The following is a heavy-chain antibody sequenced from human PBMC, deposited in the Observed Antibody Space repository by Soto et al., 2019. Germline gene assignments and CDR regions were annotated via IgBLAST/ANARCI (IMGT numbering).Heavy chain of an antibody. CDR2: INNARST. Sequence: SETLSLTCAVYGGSFSGYSWTWIRQPPGTGLEWIGEINNARSTNDNSSLKRRVTIPVEPSKNQFSLKVDYVAAYYSAVYYCARDNITGLFDYWGQGTLVTVSS. CDR1: GGSFSGYS. CDR3: ARDNITGLFDY. J-gene: IGHJ4*02. V-gene: IGHV4-34*01. D-gene: IGHD2-8*02.